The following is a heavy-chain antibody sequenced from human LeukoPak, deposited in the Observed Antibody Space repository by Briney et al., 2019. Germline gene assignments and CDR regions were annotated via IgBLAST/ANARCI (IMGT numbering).Heavy chain of an antibody. D-gene: IGHD1-26*01. J-gene: IGHJ4*02. V-gene: IGHV4-39*01. Sequence: PSDSLSLTRTVSGGSVNSTSVESGWIRQPPGKGLEWIGRGYYGGSTSYTPSLKGRVTISVDTSRNQFSLRLSSVTAADTAVYFCARLRAIGTPPTYDYWGQGTLVTVSS. CDR2: GYYGGST. CDR1: GGSVNSTSVE. CDR3: ARLRAIGTPPTYDY.